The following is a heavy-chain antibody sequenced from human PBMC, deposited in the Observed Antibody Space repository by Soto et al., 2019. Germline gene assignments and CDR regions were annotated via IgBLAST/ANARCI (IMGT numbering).Heavy chain of an antibody. D-gene: IGHD5-18*01. CDR3: AGDAILLWLHAFDI. J-gene: IGHJ3*02. Sequence: QVQLVESGGGWVKPGGSLRLSCAASGFTFSDYYMSWIRQAPGKGLDWVSYIISSGRTIYYADSVKGRFTISRHNAKNSLHLHMNSLRAEDTAVYYCAGDAILLWLHAFDIWGQATMVTVSS. CDR1: GFTFSDYY. V-gene: IGHV3-11*01. CDR2: IISSGRTI.